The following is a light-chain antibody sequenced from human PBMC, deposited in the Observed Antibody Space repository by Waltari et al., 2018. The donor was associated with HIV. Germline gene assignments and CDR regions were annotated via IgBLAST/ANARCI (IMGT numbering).Light chain of an antibody. CDR3: QSYDSSLTTWV. V-gene: IGLV1-40*01. Sequence: QSVLTQPPSVSGAPGQRVTISCTGSSSNIGAGYDVHWYQQLPGTAPKLLIYGNSNRPSGVPDRFSGSKSGTSASLAITGLQAADEADYYCQSYDSSLTTWVFGGWTKLTVL. J-gene: IGLJ3*02. CDR2: GNS. CDR1: SSNIGAGYD.